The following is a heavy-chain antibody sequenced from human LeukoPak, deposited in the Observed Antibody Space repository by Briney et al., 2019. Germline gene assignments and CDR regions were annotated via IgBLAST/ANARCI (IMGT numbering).Heavy chain of an antibody. J-gene: IGHJ4*02. CDR3: AKRIAATSFDY. CDR1: GFTFSSYW. D-gene: IGHD6-13*01. V-gene: IGHV3-23*01. Sequence: GGSLRLSCAASGFTFSSYWMSWVRQAPGKGLEWVSTISGNGGSTYYADSVKGRFTISRDNSKNTVYLQMSSLSVEDTAVYYCAKRIAATSFDYWGQGTLVTVSS. CDR2: ISGNGGST.